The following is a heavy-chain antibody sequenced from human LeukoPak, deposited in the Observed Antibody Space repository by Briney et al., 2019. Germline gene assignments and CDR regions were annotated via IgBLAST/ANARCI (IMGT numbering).Heavy chain of an antibody. CDR2: ISSSSSYI. V-gene: IGHV3-21*01. Sequence: GGSLRLSCAASGFTFSSYSMNWVRQAPGKGLEWVPSISSSSSYIYYADSVKGRFTISRDNAKNSLYLQMNSLKAEDTAVYYCARGAYEDGDPGDYWGQGTLVTVSS. J-gene: IGHJ4*02. CDR1: GFTFSSYS. CDR3: ARGAYEDGDPGDY. D-gene: IGHD4-17*01.